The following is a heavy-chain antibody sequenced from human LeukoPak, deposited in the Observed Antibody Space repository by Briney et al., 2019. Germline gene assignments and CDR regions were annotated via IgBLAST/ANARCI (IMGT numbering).Heavy chain of an antibody. CDR2: IQPGDSDT. J-gene: IGHJ4*02. V-gene: IGHV5-51*01. D-gene: IGHD1-20*01. CDR3: ARPGISGSQYYFDY. Sequence: GETLQISCEGSGYSFTSYWIAWVRQMPGKGLEWMGVIQPGDSDTRYSPSFQGQVTISADKSISTAYLQWSSLKSSDTAMYYCARPGISGSQYYFDYWGQGTLVTVSS. CDR1: GYSFTSYW.